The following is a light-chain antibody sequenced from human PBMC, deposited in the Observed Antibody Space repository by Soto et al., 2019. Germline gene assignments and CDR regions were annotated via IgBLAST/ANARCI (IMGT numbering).Light chain of an antibody. CDR2: RNN. J-gene: IGLJ1*01. Sequence: QSVLTQQPSASGTPGQRVTISCSGSSSNIGSNYVSWYQQLPGTAPKLLIYRNNERPSGVPDRFSGPKSGTSATLALSGRRSEDEADYHCATWDDSLSGPVFGTGPKVTVL. CDR1: SSNIGSNY. CDR3: ATWDDSLSGPV. V-gene: IGLV1-47*01.